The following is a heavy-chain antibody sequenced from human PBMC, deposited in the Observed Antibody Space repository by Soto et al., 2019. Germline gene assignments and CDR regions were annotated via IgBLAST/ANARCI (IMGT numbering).Heavy chain of an antibody. Sequence: QVQLQESGPGLVKPSQTLSLICTVSGGSISSGGYYWSWIRQHPGKGLEWIGYIYYSGSTYYNPSLKSRVTISVDTSKTQFSLKLSSVTAADTAVYYCARVCGGDCHYGMDVWGQGTTVTVSS. CDR1: GGSISSGGYY. CDR2: IYYSGST. CDR3: ARVCGGDCHYGMDV. J-gene: IGHJ6*02. D-gene: IGHD2-21*02. V-gene: IGHV4-31*03.